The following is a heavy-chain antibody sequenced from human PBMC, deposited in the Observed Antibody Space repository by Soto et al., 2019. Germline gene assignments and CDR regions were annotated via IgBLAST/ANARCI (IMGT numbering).Heavy chain of an antibody. CDR1: GGSISSYY. CDR2: IYYSGST. D-gene: IGHD3-3*01. J-gene: IGHJ5*02. Sequence: SETLSLTCTVSGGSISSYYWSWIRQPPEKGLEWIGYIYYSGSTNYNPSLKSRVTISVDTSKNQFSLKLSSVTAADTAVYYCARVSGYDFWSGYWWFDPWGQGTLVTVSS. CDR3: ARVSGYDFWSGYWWFDP. V-gene: IGHV4-59*01.